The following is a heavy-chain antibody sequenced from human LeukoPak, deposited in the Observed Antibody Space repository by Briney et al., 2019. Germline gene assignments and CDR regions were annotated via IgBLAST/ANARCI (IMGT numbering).Heavy chain of an antibody. CDR3: ARDARAHYYDSSGYTYGYYFDY. J-gene: IGHJ4*02. V-gene: IGHV4-38-2*02. CDR1: GYSITSGYY. D-gene: IGHD3-22*01. CDR2: IYHSGDT. Sequence: SETLSLTCIVSGYSITSGYYWGWIRQPPGKGLEWIGSIYHSGDTYYNPSLKSRVTISVDTSKNQFSLKLSSVTAADTAVYYCARDARAHYYDSSGYTYGYYFDYWGQGTLVTVSS.